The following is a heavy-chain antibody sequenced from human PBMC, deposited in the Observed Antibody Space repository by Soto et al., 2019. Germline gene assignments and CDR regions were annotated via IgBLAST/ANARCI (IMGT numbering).Heavy chain of an antibody. Sequence: GASVKVSCKPSGYTFTGYYMHWVRQAPGQGLEWMGWINANNGNTKYSQKFQGRVTITTDTSASTAYMELSSLRSEDTAVYYCARVGYCTNGVCPKNYDYWGQGTLVTVSS. CDR3: ARVGYCTNGVCPKNYDY. D-gene: IGHD2-8*01. J-gene: IGHJ4*02. CDR1: GYTFTGYY. CDR2: INANNGNT. V-gene: IGHV1-3*01.